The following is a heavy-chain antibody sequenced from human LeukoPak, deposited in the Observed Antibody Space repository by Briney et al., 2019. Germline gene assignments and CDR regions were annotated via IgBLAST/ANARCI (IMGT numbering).Heavy chain of an antibody. CDR1: GFTFSSYE. Sequence: GGSLRLSCAASGFTFSSYEMNWVRQAPGKGLEWVSYISSSGSTIYYADSVKGRFTISRDNAKNSLYLQMNSLRAEDTAVYYCARVPGGIANYFDYWGQGTLVSVSS. D-gene: IGHD6-13*01. J-gene: IGHJ4*02. CDR2: ISSSGSTI. V-gene: IGHV3-48*03. CDR3: ARVPGGIANYFDY.